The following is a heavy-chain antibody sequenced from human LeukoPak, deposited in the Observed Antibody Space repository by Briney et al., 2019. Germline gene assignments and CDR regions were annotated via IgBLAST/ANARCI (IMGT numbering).Heavy chain of an antibody. J-gene: IGHJ5*02. CDR1: GYTFTSYG. D-gene: IGHD6-13*01. V-gene: IGHV1-18*01. Sequence: ASVKVSCKASGYTFTSYGISWVRQAPGQGLEWMGWISAYNGNTNYAQKLQGRVTMTTDTSTSTAYMELRSPRSDDTAVYYCARDRGSSSPYNWSDPWGQGTLVTVSS. CDR2: ISAYNGNT. CDR3: ARDRGSSSPYNWSDP.